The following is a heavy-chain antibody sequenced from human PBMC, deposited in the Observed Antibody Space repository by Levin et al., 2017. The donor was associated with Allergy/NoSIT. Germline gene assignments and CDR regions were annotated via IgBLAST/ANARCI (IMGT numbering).Heavy chain of an antibody. D-gene: IGHD5-24*01. Sequence: WGSLRLSCAASGFTFSSYGMHWVRQAPGKGLEWVAVISYDGSNKYYADSVKGRFTISRDNSKNTLYLQINSLRAEDTAVYYCAKGGGDGYNTFDYWGQGTLVTVSS. CDR2: ISYDGSNK. J-gene: IGHJ4*02. CDR3: AKGGGDGYNTFDY. V-gene: IGHV3-30*18. CDR1: GFTFSSYG.